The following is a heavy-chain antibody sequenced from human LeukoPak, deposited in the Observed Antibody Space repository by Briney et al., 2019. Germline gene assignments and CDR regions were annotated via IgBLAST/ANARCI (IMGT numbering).Heavy chain of an antibody. CDR2: NYYSGST. V-gene: IGHV4-61*01. D-gene: IGHD1-26*01. CDR1: GGSVSSGSYY. CDR3: ARVPRGGSYFDY. J-gene: IGHJ4*02. Sequence: SETLSLTCTVSGGSVSSGSYYWSWIRQPPGKGLEWIGYNYYSGSTNYNPSLKSRVTISVDTSKNQFSLKLSSVTAADTAVYYCARVPRGGSYFDYWGQGTLVTVSS.